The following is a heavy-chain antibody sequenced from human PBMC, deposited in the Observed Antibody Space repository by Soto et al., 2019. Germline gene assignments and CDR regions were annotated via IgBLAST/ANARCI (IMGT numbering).Heavy chain of an antibody. V-gene: IGHV1-69*01. Sequence: QVQLVQSETEVKKPGSAVRVSCKASGGTFNTYAMNWVRQAPGQGLERMGGILPMFDRPRYAQKFPGRVTITVDEPTTTAYMELSSLRSDDTAVYYCTRSIGSGGVIGGFDYWGQGPLVTVSS. CDR3: TRSIGSGGVIGGFDY. CDR1: GGTFNTYA. D-gene: IGHD3-16*02. J-gene: IGHJ4*02. CDR2: ILPMFDRP.